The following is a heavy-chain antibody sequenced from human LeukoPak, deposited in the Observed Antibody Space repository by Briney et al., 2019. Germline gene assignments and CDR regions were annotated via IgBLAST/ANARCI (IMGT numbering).Heavy chain of an antibody. D-gene: IGHD2-2*01. Sequence: ASVKVSCKASGYTFTSYDINWVRQATGQGLEWMGWMNPNGGNTGCAQKFQGRVTITRNTSISTAYMELSSLRSEDTAVYYCARYCSSTSCPEFDIWGQGTMVTVSS. CDR1: GYTFTSYD. V-gene: IGHV1-8*03. J-gene: IGHJ3*02. CDR3: ARYCSSTSCPEFDI. CDR2: MNPNGGNT.